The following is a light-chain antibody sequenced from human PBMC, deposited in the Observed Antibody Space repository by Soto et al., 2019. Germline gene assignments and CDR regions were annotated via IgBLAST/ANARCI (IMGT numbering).Light chain of an antibody. CDR1: QSVGNN. J-gene: IGKJ4*01. Sequence: EIGLTQSPATLSVSPGERATLSCRASQSVGNNFAWYQQKPGQAPRLLIFATSTRATGLPARFGGSGSGTEFNLTIRSLQSEDLAVYYCQQYGDWPLTFGGGAKVEIE. CDR3: QQYGDWPLT. V-gene: IGKV3-15*01. CDR2: ATS.